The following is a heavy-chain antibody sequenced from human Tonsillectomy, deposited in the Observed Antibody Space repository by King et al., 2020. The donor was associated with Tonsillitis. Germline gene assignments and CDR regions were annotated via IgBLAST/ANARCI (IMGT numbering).Heavy chain of an antibody. J-gene: IGHJ4*02. CDR3: ARRGSSSTREGFDY. Sequence: QLQESGPGLVKPSETLSLTCTVSGGSISSYYWSWIRQPPGKGLEWIGYIYYSGSTNSNPPLKGRVTISVDTSKNTFSLKLSSVTAADTAVYYCARRGSSSTREGFDYWGQGTLVTVSS. CDR1: GGSISSYY. CDR2: IYYSGST. D-gene: IGHD6-6*01. V-gene: IGHV4-59*08.